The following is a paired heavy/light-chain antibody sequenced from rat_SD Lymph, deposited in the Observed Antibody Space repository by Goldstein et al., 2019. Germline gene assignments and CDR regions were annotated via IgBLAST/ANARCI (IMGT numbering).Heavy chain of an antibody. Sequence: EVQLVESGGGLVQPGRSMKLSCAASGFTFSNYGMAWVRQAPTKGLEWVATISYDGSSTYYRDSVKGRFTISRDNAKSTLYLQMNSLRSEDTATYYCTRTIYYYDGTYYYVMDAWGQGASVTVSS. CDR2: ISYDGSST. V-gene: IGHV5-29*01. CDR3: TRTIYYYDGTYYYVMDA. J-gene: IGHJ4*01. D-gene: IGHD1-12*02. CDR1: GFTFSNYG.
Light chain of an antibody. CDR2: GAS. CDR1: EDIYSG. CDR3: QQGLKYLT. Sequence: DIQMTQSPASLSASLGETVTIQCQASEDIYSGLAWYQQKPGKSPQLLIYGASSLQDGVPSRFSGSGSGTQYSLKISSMQTEDEGVYFCQQGLKYLTFGSGTKLEIK. J-gene: IGKJ5*01. V-gene: IGKV12S26*01.